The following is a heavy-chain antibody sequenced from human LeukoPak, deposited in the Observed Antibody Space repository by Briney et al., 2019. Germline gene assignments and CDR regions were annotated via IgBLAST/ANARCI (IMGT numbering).Heavy chain of an antibody. D-gene: IGHD5-24*01. CDR2: IYPGDSDT. Sequence: GESLKISCKGSGYTFTTFWIGWVCQMPGKGLEWMGIIYPGDSDTRYSPSFQGHVTISADKSSSTAFLQWRSLKASDTAMYYCATHAPRDAYNSWGQGTMVTISS. J-gene: IGHJ5*02. CDR1: GYTFTTFW. V-gene: IGHV5-51*01. CDR3: ATHAPRDAYNS.